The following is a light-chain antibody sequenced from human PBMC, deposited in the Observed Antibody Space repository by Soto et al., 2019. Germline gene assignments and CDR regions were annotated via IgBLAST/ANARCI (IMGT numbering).Light chain of an antibody. J-gene: IGKJ2*02. CDR3: QQPDSYPCT. V-gene: IGKV1-9*01. Sequence: DIQLTQSPSFLSASVGDRVTITCRASQGFSNSLAWYQQKPGKAPKLLIYAASTLQSGVPSRFSGSGSGTEFTLTTSSLQPEDVATYYCQQPDSYPCTFGQGTTLEIK. CDR2: AAS. CDR1: QGFSNS.